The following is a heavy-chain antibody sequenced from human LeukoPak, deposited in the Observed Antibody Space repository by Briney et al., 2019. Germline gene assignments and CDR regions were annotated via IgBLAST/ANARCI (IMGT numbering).Heavy chain of an antibody. Sequence: ASVKVSCKASGGTFSSYAISWVRQAPGQGLKWMGGIIPIFGTANYAQKFQGRVTITADESTSTAYMELSSLRSEDTAVYYCARDPPTLGGRFQALYGMDVWGQGTTVTVSS. V-gene: IGHV1-69*13. CDR2: IIPIFGTA. J-gene: IGHJ6*02. CDR1: GGTFSSYA. CDR3: ARDPPTLGGRFQALYGMDV. D-gene: IGHD3-16*01.